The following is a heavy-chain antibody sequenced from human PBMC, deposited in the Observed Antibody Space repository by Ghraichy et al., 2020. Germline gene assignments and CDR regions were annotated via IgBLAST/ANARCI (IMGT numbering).Heavy chain of an antibody. D-gene: IGHD1-1*01. Sequence: SVKVSCKASEGTFSSFTISWVRQAPGQGLEWMGRIIPVLDLTNYAQNFQGRVTFTADKSTSTAYMEVSSLTSGDTAVYYCARGGNESGDFDYWGQGTLVTVSS. J-gene: IGHJ4*02. CDR2: IIPVLDLT. CDR1: EGTFSSFT. CDR3: ARGGNESGDFDY. V-gene: IGHV1-69*02.